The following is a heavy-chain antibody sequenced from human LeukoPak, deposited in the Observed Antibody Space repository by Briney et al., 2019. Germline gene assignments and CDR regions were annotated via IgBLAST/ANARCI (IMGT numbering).Heavy chain of an antibody. J-gene: IGHJ6*04. CDR3: ARFEYSSSSGLDV. D-gene: IGHD6-6*01. CDR1: GGSIGSSTCY. Sequence: PSETVSLTCTVSGGSIGSSTCYWGWIRQPPGKGLEWIGYIYYSGSTYYNPSLKSRVTISIDTSKNQFSLKLSSVTAADTAVYYCARFEYSSSSGLDVWGKGTTVTVSS. V-gene: IGHV4-39*07. CDR2: IYYSGST.